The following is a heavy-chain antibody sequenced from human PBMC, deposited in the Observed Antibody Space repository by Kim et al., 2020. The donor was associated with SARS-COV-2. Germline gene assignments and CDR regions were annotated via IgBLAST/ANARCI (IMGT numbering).Heavy chain of an antibody. D-gene: IGHD4-4*01. Sequence: TLSLTCSVSGDSISSYYWSWIRQPPGKGLEWIGYIYYSGSTNYNPSLNYNPSLKSRVTISVDTSGNQFSLRLSSVTAADTADYYCAGYHYDYSHELHFHYWGQGTPVTVSS. CDR1: GDSISSYY. V-gene: IGHV4-59*01. CDR2: IYYSGST. CDR3: AGYHYDYSHELHFHY. J-gene: IGHJ4*02.